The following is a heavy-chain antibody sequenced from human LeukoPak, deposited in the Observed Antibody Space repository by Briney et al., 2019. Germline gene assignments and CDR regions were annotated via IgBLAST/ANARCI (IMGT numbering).Heavy chain of an antibody. Sequence: GRSLRLSCAASGFTFDDYAMHWVRQAPGKGLEWVSGISWNSGSIGYADSVKGRFTISRDNAKNSLYLQMNSLRAEDTALYYCAKDYDSSGMGAFDIWGQGTMVTVSS. CDR1: GFTFDDYA. J-gene: IGHJ3*02. CDR2: ISWNSGSI. V-gene: IGHV3-9*01. D-gene: IGHD3-22*01. CDR3: AKDYDSSGMGAFDI.